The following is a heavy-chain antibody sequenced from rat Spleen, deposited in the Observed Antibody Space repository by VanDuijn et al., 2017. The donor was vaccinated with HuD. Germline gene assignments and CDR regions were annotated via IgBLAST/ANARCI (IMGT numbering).Heavy chain of an antibody. D-gene: IGHD4-3*01. Sequence: EVQLVESGGGLVQPGGSLKLSCVASGFTFNNYWMTWIRQAPGKGLEWVASITNASGRTYYPDSVKGRFTISRDTARNTLYLQMNSLRSEDTATYYCASPRHNSRYDWFAYWGQGTLVTVSS. V-gene: IGHV5-31*01. CDR2: ITNASGRT. CDR1: GFTFNNYW. J-gene: IGHJ3*01. CDR3: ASPRHNSRYDWFAY.